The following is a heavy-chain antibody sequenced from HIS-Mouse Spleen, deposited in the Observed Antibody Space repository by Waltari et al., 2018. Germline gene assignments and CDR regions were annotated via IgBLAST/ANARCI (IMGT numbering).Heavy chain of an antibody. V-gene: IGHV4-39*07. J-gene: IGHJ2*01. CDR3: AREIPYSSSWYDWYFDL. CDR2: IYYSGST. Sequence: QLQLQESGPGLVKPSETLSLTCTVSGVPISSSSYHWGWFRHPPGKGLEWIGSIYYSGSTYYNPSLKSRVTISVDTSKNQFSLKLSSVTAADTAVYYCAREIPYSSSWYDWYFDLWGRGTLVTVSS. D-gene: IGHD6-13*01. CDR1: GVPISSSSYH.